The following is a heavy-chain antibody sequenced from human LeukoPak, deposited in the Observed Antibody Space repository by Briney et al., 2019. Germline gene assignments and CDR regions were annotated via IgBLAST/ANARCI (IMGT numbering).Heavy chain of an antibody. CDR1: GFTVSSYG. J-gene: IGHJ4*02. CDR3: ARVSSRDDYIWGSYLDY. CDR2: ISYDGSNK. V-gene: IGHV3-30*03. Sequence: GGSLRLSCAASGFTVSSYGMHWVRQAPGKGLEWVAVISYDGSNKYYADSVKGRFTISRDNSKNTLYLQMNSLRAEDTAVYYCARVSSRDDYIWGSYLDYWGQGTLVTGSS. D-gene: IGHD3-16*02.